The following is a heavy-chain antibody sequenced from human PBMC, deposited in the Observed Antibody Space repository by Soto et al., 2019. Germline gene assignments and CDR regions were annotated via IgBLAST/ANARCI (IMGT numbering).Heavy chain of an antibody. CDR1: GFTVSSNY. CDR3: AGHSHKDY. V-gene: IGHV3-66*04. CDR2: VYSGGST. Sequence: VQLVESGGGLVQPGGSLRLSCAASGFTVSSNYVSWVRRAPGKGLEWVSVVYSGGSTYYADSVKGRFTSSRDNSKNTLYLQMNSLRAEDTAVYYCAGHSHKDYWGQGTLVTVSS. J-gene: IGHJ4*02.